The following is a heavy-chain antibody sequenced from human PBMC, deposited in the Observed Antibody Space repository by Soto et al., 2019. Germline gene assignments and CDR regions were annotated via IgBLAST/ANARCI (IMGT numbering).Heavy chain of an antibody. V-gene: IGHV4-30-2*01. D-gene: IGHD6-19*01. J-gene: IGHJ4*02. CDR3: ARAGGGWSFDS. Sequence: SXTLSLTCAVSGGSISSGGYSWSWIRQPPGKGLEWIGYISHSGSTDYNPSLKSRVTISVDTSKNQSSLNLSSVTTADTAVYYCARAGGGWSFDSWGQGTLVTVSS. CDR1: GGSISSGGYS. CDR2: ISHSGST.